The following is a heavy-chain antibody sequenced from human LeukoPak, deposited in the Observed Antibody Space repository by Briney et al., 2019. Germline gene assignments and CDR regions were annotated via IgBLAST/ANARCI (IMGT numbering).Heavy chain of an antibody. Sequence: PGGSLRLSCAASGFTFSSYEMNWVRQAPGKGLEWVSYISSSGSTIYYADSVKGRFTISRDNAKNSLYLQMNSLRAEDTAVYYCARACYSDAFDIWGQGTMVTVSS. CDR3: ARACYSDAFDI. CDR2: ISSSGSTI. D-gene: IGHD2-21*01. V-gene: IGHV3-48*03. CDR1: GFTFSSYE. J-gene: IGHJ3*02.